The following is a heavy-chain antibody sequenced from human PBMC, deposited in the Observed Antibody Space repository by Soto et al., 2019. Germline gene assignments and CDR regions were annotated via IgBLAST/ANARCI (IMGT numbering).Heavy chain of an antibody. Sequence: GGSLRLSCAASGFTFSSYAMSWVRQAPGKGLEWVSAISGSGGSTYYADSVKGRFTISRDNSKNTLYLQMNSLRAEDTAVYYCAKAGPRWYSSSWYSNWFGPWGQGTLVTVSS. CDR2: ISGSGGST. CDR3: AKAGPRWYSSSWYSNWFGP. J-gene: IGHJ5*02. D-gene: IGHD6-13*01. V-gene: IGHV3-23*01. CDR1: GFTFSSYA.